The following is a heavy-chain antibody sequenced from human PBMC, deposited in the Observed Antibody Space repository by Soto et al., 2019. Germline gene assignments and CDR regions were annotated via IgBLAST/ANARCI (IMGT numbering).Heavy chain of an antibody. V-gene: IGHV3-15*07. CDR2: IKSKTDGGTT. J-gene: IGHJ6*02. CDR1: GFTFSNAW. CDR3: TTDLLTPTVVTWGGLNYYYYGMDV. Sequence: EVQLVESGGGLVKPGGSLRLSCAASGFTFSNAWMNWVRQAPGKGLEWVGRIKSKTDGGTTDYAAPVKGRFTISRDDSKNTLYLQMNSLKTEDTAVYYCTTDLLTPTVVTWGGLNYYYYGMDVWGQGTTVTVSS. D-gene: IGHD2-21*02.